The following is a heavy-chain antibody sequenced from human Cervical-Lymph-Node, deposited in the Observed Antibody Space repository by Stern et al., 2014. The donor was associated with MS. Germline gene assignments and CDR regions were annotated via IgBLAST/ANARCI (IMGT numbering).Heavy chain of an antibody. V-gene: IGHV3-30-3*01. D-gene: IGHD6-13*01. CDR2: ISYDGSNK. Sequence: VQLVESGGGVVQPGRSLRLSWAASGFTFSSYAMHWVRQAPGKGLEWVAVISYDGSNKYYADSVKGRFTISRDNSKNTLYLQMNSLRAEDTAVYYCARDFSSSYYGMDVWGQGTTVTVSS. CDR1: GFTFSSYA. CDR3: ARDFSSSYYGMDV. J-gene: IGHJ6*02.